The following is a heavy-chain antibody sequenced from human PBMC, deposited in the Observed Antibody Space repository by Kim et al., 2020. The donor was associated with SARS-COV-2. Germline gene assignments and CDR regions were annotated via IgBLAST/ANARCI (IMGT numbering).Heavy chain of an antibody. CDR2: ISDSGGSK. D-gene: IGHD6-6*01. V-gene: IGHV3-23*01. J-gene: IGHJ4*02. CDR1: GFPFSSYA. CDR3: AKELATRRPYGDY. Sequence: GGSLRLSCAASGFPFSSYAMSWVRQAPGKGLEWVSAISDSGGSKYYADSVKGRFTVSRDNSKNTLCLQMNSLRAEDTAVYYCAKELATRRPYGDYWGQGTLVTVSS.